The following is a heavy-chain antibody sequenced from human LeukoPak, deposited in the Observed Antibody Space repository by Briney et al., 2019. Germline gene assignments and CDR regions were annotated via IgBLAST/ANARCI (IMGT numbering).Heavy chain of an antibody. Sequence: PGGSLRLSCAASGFTFSSYEMNWVRQAPGKGLEWVSYISGSGSTIYYADSVKGRLTISRDNAKNSLYLQMNSLRAEDTAVYYCARELRDILDHWGLGTLVTVSS. V-gene: IGHV3-48*03. D-gene: IGHD3-9*01. CDR3: ARELRDILDH. CDR2: ISGSGSTI. J-gene: IGHJ4*02. CDR1: GFTFSSYE.